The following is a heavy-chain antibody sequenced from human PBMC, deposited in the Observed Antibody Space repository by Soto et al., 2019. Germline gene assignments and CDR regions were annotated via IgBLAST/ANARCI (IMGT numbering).Heavy chain of an antibody. Sequence: SETLSLTCTVSGGSISSYYWSWIRQPPGKGLEWIGYIYYSGSTNYNPSLKSRVTISVDTSKNQFSLKLSSVTAADTAVYYCARSGPAVLNGFYYPDMDVWGQGTTVTVSS. CDR2: IYYSGST. CDR1: GGSISSYY. D-gene: IGHD2-2*01. J-gene: IGHJ6*02. CDR3: ARSGPAVLNGFYYPDMDV. V-gene: IGHV4-59*01.